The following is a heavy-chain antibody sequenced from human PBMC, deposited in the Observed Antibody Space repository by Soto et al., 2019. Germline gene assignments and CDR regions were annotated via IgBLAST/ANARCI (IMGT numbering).Heavy chain of an antibody. CDR3: AKGRGYSYGPSLYYGMDV. Sequence: GGSLRLSCAASGFTFSSYCMHWVRQAPGKGLVWVSRINSDGSSTSYADSVKGRFTISRDNAKNTLYLQMNSLRAEDTAVYYCAKGRGYSYGPSLYYGMDVWGQGTTVTV. D-gene: IGHD5-18*01. CDR1: GFTFSSYC. J-gene: IGHJ6*02. CDR2: INSDGSST. V-gene: IGHV3-74*01.